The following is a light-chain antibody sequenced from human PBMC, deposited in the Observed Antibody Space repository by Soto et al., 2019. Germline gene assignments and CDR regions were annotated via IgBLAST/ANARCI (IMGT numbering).Light chain of an antibody. CDR1: QSVRRN. Sequence: EIVMTQSPATLSVSPGERATLSCRASQSVRRNLAWYQQKTGQAPSLLIYGASTRATGIPARFSGSGSGTEFTLTISSLQSEDFAVYYCQQYDNWWTFGQGTKVEIK. J-gene: IGKJ1*01. CDR2: GAS. CDR3: QQYDNWWT. V-gene: IGKV3-15*01.